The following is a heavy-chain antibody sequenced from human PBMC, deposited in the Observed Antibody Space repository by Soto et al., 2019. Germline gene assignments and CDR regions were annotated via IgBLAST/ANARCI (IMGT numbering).Heavy chain of an antibody. CDR1: GGTFNNYP. CDR2: SIPIFGTA. Sequence: VASVKVSCKASGGTFNNYPITWVRQAPGQGLEWMGGSIPIFGTANYAQKFQGRVTISVDESTSTAYMELSSLRSEDTAVYYCARGRGYSGDDHYYYFDMDVWGQGTTVTAP. D-gene: IGHD5-12*01. V-gene: IGHV1-69*13. J-gene: IGHJ6*02. CDR3: ARGRGYSGDDHYYYFDMDV.